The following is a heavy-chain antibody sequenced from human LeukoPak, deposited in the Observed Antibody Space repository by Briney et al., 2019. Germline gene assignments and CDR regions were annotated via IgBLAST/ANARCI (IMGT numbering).Heavy chain of an antibody. CDR3: ARESNYYGSGTGWFDP. V-gene: IGHV4-30-4*07. D-gene: IGHD3-10*01. Sequence: SQTLSLTCAVSGGSISSGGYSWIWTRHPPGKGLEWIGYIYYSGSTYYNPALKTRVTISVDTSKNQLSLKLSSVTAADTAVYYCARESNYYGSGTGWFDPWGQGTLVTVPS. CDR1: GGSISSGGYS. CDR2: IYYSGST. J-gene: IGHJ5*02.